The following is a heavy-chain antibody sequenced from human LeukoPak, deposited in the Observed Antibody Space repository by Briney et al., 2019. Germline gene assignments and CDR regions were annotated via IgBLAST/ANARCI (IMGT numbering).Heavy chain of an antibody. D-gene: IGHD6-19*01. J-gene: IGHJ4*02. CDR3: ARARIAVAGTGDY. CDR2: IIPILGIA. CDR1: GGTFSSYA. V-gene: IGHV1-69*04. Sequence: SVKVSCKASGGTFSSYAISGVRQAPGQGLEWMGRIIPILGIANYAQNFQGRVTITAHKSKRTVYMELSSLRSEDTGVYYCARARIAVAGTGDYWGQGTLVTVSS.